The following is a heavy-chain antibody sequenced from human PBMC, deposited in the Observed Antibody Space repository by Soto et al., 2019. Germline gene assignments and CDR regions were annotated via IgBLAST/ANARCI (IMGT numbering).Heavy chain of an antibody. CDR3: AHNTIFGVVTTGWFVP. CDR2: IYWDDDK. V-gene: IGHV2-5*02. CDR1: GFSLSTSGVG. Sequence: QITLKESGPTLVKPTQTLTLTCTFSGFSLSTSGVGVGWIRETPGKALEWLALIYWDDDKRYSPSLKSRLTITEDTSKTLVVLTMINMDPVDTATYYCAHNTIFGVVTTGWFVPWGQGSLVTVS. J-gene: IGHJ5*02. D-gene: IGHD3-3*01.